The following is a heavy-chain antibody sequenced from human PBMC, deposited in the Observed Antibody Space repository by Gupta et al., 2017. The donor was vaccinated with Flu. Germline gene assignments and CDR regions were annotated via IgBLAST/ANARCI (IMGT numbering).Heavy chain of an antibody. Sequence: EVQLLESGGGLVKPGGSLRLPSVAPGFRSSTSALNWVRQAPGGGLGGVSDINDNGGTSHYASSVQGRFTISRDNSKNTLYLEMNSLRAEDTAVYYCAEGGSRRPLEDVWGKGTTVTVSS. CDR3: AEGGSRRPLEDV. V-gene: IGHV3-23*01. J-gene: IGHJ6*04. CDR1: GFRSSTSA. CDR2: INDNGGTS. D-gene: IGHD1-26*01.